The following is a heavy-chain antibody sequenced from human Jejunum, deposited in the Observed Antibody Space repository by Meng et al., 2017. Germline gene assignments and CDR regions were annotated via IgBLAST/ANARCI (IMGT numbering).Heavy chain of an antibody. V-gene: IGHV3-23*01. D-gene: IGHD4-17*01. J-gene: IGHJ4*02. CDR2: ISGGGGRT. Sequence: EVQLLEPGGGLVQPGGSLRLSCAASGFTFSIYAMSWVRQAPGKGLEWVSAISGGGGRTYYADSVKGRFTISRDNSKNTLFLQMNNLRAEDTAVYYCARALARYGAYDVDYWGQGTLVTVSS. CDR1: GFTFSIYA. CDR3: ARALARYGAYDVDY.